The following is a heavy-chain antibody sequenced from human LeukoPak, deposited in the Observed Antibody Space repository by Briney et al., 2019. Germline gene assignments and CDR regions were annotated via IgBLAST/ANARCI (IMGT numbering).Heavy chain of an antibody. J-gene: IGHJ3*02. CDR3: AREGGVISNDAFDI. CDR2: ISSSSSYI. V-gene: IGHV3-21*01. CDR1: YS. Sequence: YSMNWVRQAPGKGLEWVSSISSSSSYIYYADSVKGRFTISRDNAKNSLYLQMNSLRAEDTAVYYCAREGGVISNDAFDIWGQGTMVTVSS. D-gene: IGHD3-10*01.